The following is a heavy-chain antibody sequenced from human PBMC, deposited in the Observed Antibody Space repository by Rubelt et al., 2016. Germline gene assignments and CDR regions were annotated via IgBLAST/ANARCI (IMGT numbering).Heavy chain of an antibody. CDR2: INPSGGST. V-gene: IGHV1-46*01. J-gene: IGHJ4*02. CDR3: ARDLYKGPRWLVAY. CDR1: GGTFSSYA. Sequence: QVQLVQSGAEVKKPGSSVKVSCKASGGTFSSYAISWVRQAPGQGLEWMGIINPSGGSTSYAQKFQGRVTMTRDTSISTAYMELSRLRSDDTAVYYCARDLYKGPRWLVAYWGQGTLVTVSS. D-gene: IGHD6-19*01.